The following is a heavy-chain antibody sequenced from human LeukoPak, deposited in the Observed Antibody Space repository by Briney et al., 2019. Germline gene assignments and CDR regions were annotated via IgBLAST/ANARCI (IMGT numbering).Heavy chain of an antibody. V-gene: IGHV4-34*01. D-gene: IGHD5-18*01. CDR1: GGSFSGHY. Sequence: PSETLSLTCAVYGGSFSGHYWGWIRQPPGKGLEWIGEINLSGRPNYHPSLKSRVTISGDTSKKQFSLNLTSVTAAYTAVYYCAGGRLGFSYGYWGQGALVTVSS. J-gene: IGHJ4*02. CDR3: AGGRLGFSYGY. CDR2: INLSGRP.